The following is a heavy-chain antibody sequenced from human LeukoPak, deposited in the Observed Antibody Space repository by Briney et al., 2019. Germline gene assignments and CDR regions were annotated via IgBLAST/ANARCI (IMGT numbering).Heavy chain of an antibody. CDR3: AKDYYDSSGYYLTNDAFDI. CDR1: GFTFSSYA. CDR2: ISGSGGST. J-gene: IGHJ3*02. D-gene: IGHD3-22*01. V-gene: IGHV3-23*01. Sequence: GGSLRLSCAASGFTFSSYAMSWVRQAPGKGLEWVSAISGSGGSTYYADSVKGRFTISRGNSKNTLYLQMNSLRAEDTAVYYCAKDYYDSSGYYLTNDAFDIWGQGTMVTVSS.